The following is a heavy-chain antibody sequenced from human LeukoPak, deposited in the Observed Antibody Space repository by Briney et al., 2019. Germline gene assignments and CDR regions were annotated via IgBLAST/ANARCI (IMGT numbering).Heavy chain of an antibody. J-gene: IGHJ4*02. Sequence: SETLSLTCAVYGGSFSGYYWSWIRQPPGKELEWIGEIYHSGSTNYNPSLKSRVTISVDKSKNQFSLKLSSVTAADTAVYYCAREEYSYGYECWGQGTLVTVSS. D-gene: IGHD5-18*01. CDR3: AREEYSYGYEC. CDR1: GGSFSGYY. V-gene: IGHV4-34*01. CDR2: IYHSGST.